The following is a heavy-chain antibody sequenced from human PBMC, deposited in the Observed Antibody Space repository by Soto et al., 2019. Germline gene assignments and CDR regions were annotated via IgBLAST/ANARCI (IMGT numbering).Heavy chain of an antibody. CDR2: ISGSASAT. CDR3: ARESEDLTSNFDY. CDR1: GFSFSNYA. J-gene: IGHJ4*02. V-gene: IGHV3-23*01. Sequence: EVQLLESGGGLLQPGESLRLSCATSGFSFSNYAMSWVRQAPGKGLEWVSLISGSASATHYADSVKGRFTISRDNSKRTVYLQLNSLRAEDTAVYYCARESEDLTSNFDYWGQGTLVTVSS.